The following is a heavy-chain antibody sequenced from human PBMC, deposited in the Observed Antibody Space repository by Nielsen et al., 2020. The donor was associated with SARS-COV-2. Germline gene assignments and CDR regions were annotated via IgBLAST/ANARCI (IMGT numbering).Heavy chain of an antibody. Sequence: GESLKISYAASGFTFSSYAMSWVRQAPGKGLEWVSGIGGGGGRTNYADSVKGRFSISRDNSKNTLHLQMNSLRAEDTAIYYCVRSALYSSSSRWFDPWGQGTLVTVSS. CDR1: GFTFSSYA. CDR3: VRSALYSSSSRWFDP. D-gene: IGHD6-6*01. V-gene: IGHV3-23*01. J-gene: IGHJ5*02. CDR2: IGGGGGRT.